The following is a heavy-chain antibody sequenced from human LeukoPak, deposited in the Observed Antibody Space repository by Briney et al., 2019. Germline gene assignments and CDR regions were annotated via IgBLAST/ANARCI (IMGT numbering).Heavy chain of an antibody. CDR2: IYYSGST. J-gene: IGHJ4*02. Sequence: PSETLSLTCTVSGGSISCSSYYWGWIRQPPWKGLEWIGSIYYSGSTYYNPSLKSRVTISVDTSKNQFSLKLSSVTAADTAVYYCAGAVVVPPAIYYWGQGTLVTVSS. CDR3: AGAVVVPPAIYY. D-gene: IGHD2-2*01. V-gene: IGHV4-39*01. CDR1: GGSISCSSYY.